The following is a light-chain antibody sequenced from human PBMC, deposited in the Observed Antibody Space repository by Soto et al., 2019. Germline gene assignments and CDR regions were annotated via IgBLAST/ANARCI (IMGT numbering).Light chain of an antibody. CDR1: ISDIGHYDY. V-gene: IGLV2-14*03. CDR2: HVT. J-gene: IGLJ1*01. Sequence: QSFLSQPSSVCGSPGQSITISCTGTISDIGHYDYVSWYQQHPGKAPKLMIYHVTYRPSGVSNRYSGSTSGKSASLTISGLQADEEADYYCCSLTTSHTYVFGSGT. CDR3: CSLTTSHTYV.